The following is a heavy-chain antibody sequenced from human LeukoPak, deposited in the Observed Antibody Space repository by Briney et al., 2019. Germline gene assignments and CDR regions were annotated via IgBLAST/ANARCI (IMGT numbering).Heavy chain of an antibody. V-gene: IGHV4/OR15-8*01. J-gene: IGHJ4*02. CDR1: GGSISSSYW. D-gene: IGHD4-17*01. Sequence: SETLSLTCAVSGGSISSSYWWSWVRQPPGKGLEWIGEIYHYGSPNYNPSLKSRVTISVDKSENQFSLKLTSVTAADTAVYYCARSHYGDLDYWGQGTLVTVSS. CDR2: IYHYGSP. CDR3: ARSHYGDLDY.